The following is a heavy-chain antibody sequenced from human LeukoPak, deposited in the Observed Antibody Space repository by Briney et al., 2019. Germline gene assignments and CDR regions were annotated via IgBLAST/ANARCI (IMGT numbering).Heavy chain of an antibody. D-gene: IGHD5-12*01. V-gene: IGHV1-2*02. Sequence: ASVTVSCKASKDTFTVYYMHWVRQAPGQELTWMGWINPNSGDTNYAEKFQGRITMTRDTSISTAYMELRSLTSDDTAVYYCVNFGYSNTSYFSSWGQGTLVTVSS. CDR1: KDTFTVYY. J-gene: IGHJ4*02. CDR2: INPNSGDT. CDR3: VNFGYSNTSYFSS.